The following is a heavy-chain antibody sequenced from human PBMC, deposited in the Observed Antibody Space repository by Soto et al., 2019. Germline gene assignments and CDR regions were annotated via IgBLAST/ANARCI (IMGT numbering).Heavy chain of an antibody. CDR3: ARKVLGSTSRPDWWYFDL. V-gene: IGHV3-23*01. Sequence: EVQLLESGGGLVQPGGSLRLSCVGSGFTFINYAMNWVRQTPGKGLEWVSGISGGGDRTFDADSVKVRFTISRDNSKNTVKLQMNSLRADDTAVYYGARKVLGSTSRPDWWYFDLWGRGTLVTVSS. CDR1: GFTFINYA. J-gene: IGHJ2*01. CDR2: ISGGGDRT. D-gene: IGHD2-2*01.